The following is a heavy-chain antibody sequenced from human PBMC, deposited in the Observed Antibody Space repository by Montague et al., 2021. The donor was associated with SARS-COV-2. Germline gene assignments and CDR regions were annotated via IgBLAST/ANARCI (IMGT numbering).Heavy chain of an antibody. Sequence: SLRLSCAASGFTFGTCAMTWVRQAPGKGLEWVSTIGSKDDAYTYYPYSVNGRITIARDNTKNMLFLQIDSLKVDATAVYYCAKVILPIFGGLDVWGQGTTVTVSS. J-gene: IGHJ6*02. CDR2: IGSKDDAYT. D-gene: IGHD3-3*01. V-gene: IGHV3-23*05. CDR1: GFTFGTCA. CDR3: AKVILPIFGGLDV.